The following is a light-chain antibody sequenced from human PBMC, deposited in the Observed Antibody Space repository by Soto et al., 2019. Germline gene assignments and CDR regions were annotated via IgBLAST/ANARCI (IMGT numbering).Light chain of an antibody. J-gene: IGKJ2*01. V-gene: IGKV3-15*01. CDR3: QQYNNWPPDT. Sequence: EIILTQSPASLSVSPGERATLSCRASQSVNNNLAWYQQKRGQAPRLLIYGASTRATGIPGRFRGSGSGTEFTLTITSRQSEDVAVYFCQQYNNWPPDTFGQGTKLEIK. CDR1: QSVNNN. CDR2: GAS.